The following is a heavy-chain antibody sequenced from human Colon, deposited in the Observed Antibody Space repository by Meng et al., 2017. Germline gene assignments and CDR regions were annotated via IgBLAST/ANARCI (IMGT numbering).Heavy chain of an antibody. Sequence: QVHLHESGPVLVRTSDDLSLVCTVSGGSIKSGGYHWSWVRQHPGKGLEYIGFMSDSGTTDYNPSLRSRVSISEIGSSKNQFSLTLRSVTAADTATYFCARDTLYGTDYWGQGVLVTVSS. CDR1: GGSIKSGGYH. J-gene: IGHJ4*02. CDR2: MSDSGTT. CDR3: ARDTLYGTDY. D-gene: IGHD4-17*01. V-gene: IGHV4-31*03.